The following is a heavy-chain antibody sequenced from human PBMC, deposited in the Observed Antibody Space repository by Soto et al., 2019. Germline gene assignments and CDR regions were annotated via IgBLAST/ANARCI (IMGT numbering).Heavy chain of an antibody. CDR1: GFTFSSYA. CDR2: ISGSGGRT. D-gene: IGHD1-26*01. CDR3: AKDSVSGSYHYFDY. V-gene: IGHV3-23*01. J-gene: IGHJ4*02. Sequence: GGSLRLSCAASGFTFSSYALVWDRQAPGKGLAGVSAISGSGGRTYYAASVKGRFTISRDNSKNTLYLQMNSLRAEDTAVYYCAKDSVSGSYHYFDYWGQGTLVTVSS.